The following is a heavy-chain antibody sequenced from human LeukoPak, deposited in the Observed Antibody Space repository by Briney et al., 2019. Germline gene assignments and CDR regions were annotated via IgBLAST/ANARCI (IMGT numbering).Heavy chain of an antibody. J-gene: IGHJ4*02. Sequence: ASVKVSCKASGGTFSSYAISWVRQAPGQGLEWMGRIIPILGIANYAQKFQGRVTITADKSTSTAYMGLSSLRSEDTAVYYCARGGSHGASGGVTAIEDWGQGTLVTVSS. CDR1: GGTFSSYA. CDR2: IIPILGIA. V-gene: IGHV1-69*04. CDR3: ARGGSHGASGGVTAIED. D-gene: IGHD2-21*02.